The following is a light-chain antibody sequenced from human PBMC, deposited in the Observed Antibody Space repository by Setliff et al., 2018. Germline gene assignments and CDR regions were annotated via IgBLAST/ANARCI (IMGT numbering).Light chain of an antibody. V-gene: IGLV1-44*01. J-gene: IGLJ1*01. Sequence: QSALTQPPSASGTPGQRVTISCSGTSSNIGSNTVNWYQQFPGTAPKLLIQTNNQRHFGVPDRFSGSKSGASASLAISGLQSGDEADYYCSAYTSSSTYVFGTGTKGTVL. CDR3: SAYTSSSTYV. CDR2: TNN. CDR1: SSNIGSNT.